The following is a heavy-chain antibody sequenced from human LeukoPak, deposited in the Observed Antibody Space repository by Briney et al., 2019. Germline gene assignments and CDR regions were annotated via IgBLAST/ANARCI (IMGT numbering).Heavy chain of an antibody. CDR1: GGSISSYY. V-gene: IGHV4-59*01. D-gene: IGHD3-9*01. CDR2: IYYSGST. Sequence: SETLSLTCTVSGGSISSYYWSWIRQPPGKGLEWIGYIYYSGSTNYNPSLKSRVTISVDTSKNQFSLKLSSVTAADAAVYYCARVYIRYFDWLEWFDPWGQGTLVTVSS. CDR3: ARVYIRYFDWLEWFDP. J-gene: IGHJ5*02.